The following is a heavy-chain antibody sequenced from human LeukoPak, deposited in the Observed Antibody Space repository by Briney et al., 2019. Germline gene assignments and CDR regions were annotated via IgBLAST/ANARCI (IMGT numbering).Heavy chain of an antibody. CDR1: GYTFTSYG. J-gene: IGHJ6*02. CDR2: ISAYNVNT. CDR3: ARDPLGYSSGWYEYYYYGMDV. D-gene: IGHD6-19*01. Sequence: ASVKVSCKASGYTFTSYGISWVRQAPGQGLEWMGWISAYNVNTNYAQKLQGRVTMTTDTSTSTAYMELRSLKSDDTAVYYCARDPLGYSSGWYEYYYYGMDVWGQGTTVTVSS. V-gene: IGHV1-18*01.